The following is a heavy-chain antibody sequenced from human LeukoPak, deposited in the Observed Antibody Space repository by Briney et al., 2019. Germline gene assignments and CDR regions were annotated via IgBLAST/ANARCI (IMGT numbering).Heavy chain of an antibody. CDR2: ISAYNGNT. D-gene: IGHD2-2*01. V-gene: IGHV1-18*01. Sequence: ASVKVSCQASGYTFTSYGISWVRQAPGQGLEWMGWISAYNGNTNYAQKLKGRVTMTTETSTSTAYLELRSLRSDDSAVYYGAREGYPDAFDIWGQGTMVTVSS. CDR3: AREGYPDAFDI. CDR1: GYTFTSYG. J-gene: IGHJ3*02.